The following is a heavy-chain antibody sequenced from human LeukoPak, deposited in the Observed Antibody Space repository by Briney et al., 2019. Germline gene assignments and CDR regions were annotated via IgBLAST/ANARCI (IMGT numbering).Heavy chain of an antibody. CDR3: ARGHKEDYYYYMDV. CDR2: INHSGST. Sequence: EPSETLSLTCAVYGGSFRGYYWSWIRQPPGKGLEWIGEINHSGSTNYNPSLKSRVTISVDTSKNQFSLKLSSVTAADTAVYYCARGHKEDYYYYMDVWGKGTTVTVSS. CDR1: GGSFRGYY. V-gene: IGHV4-34*01. J-gene: IGHJ6*03.